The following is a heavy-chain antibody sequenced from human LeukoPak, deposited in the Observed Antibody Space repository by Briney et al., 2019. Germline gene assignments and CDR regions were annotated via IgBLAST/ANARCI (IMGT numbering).Heavy chain of an antibody. CDR1: GYTFTSYG. Sequence: GASVKVSCKASGYTFTSYGISWVRQAPGQGLEWMGLISAYNGNTNYAQKLQGRVTMTTDTSTRTAYMELRSLRSDDTAVYYCARVDIVVVPAAEGAFDIWGQGTMVTVSS. D-gene: IGHD2-2*03. CDR3: ARVDIVVVPAAEGAFDI. V-gene: IGHV1-18*01. J-gene: IGHJ3*02. CDR2: ISAYNGNT.